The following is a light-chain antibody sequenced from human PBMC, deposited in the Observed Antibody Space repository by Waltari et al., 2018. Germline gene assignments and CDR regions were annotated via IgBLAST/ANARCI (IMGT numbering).Light chain of an antibody. Sequence: QSALTQPPSASGSPGQSVTIPCTGSSSDVGTYNFVSWYQQHPGKAHKLMIYEVTKRPSGVPDRFSGSKSGNTASLSVSGLQAEDEADYYCTSYAGSDKLLFGGGTKLTVL. V-gene: IGLV2-8*01. J-gene: IGLJ3*02. CDR2: EVT. CDR3: TSYAGSDKLL. CDR1: SSDVGTYNF.